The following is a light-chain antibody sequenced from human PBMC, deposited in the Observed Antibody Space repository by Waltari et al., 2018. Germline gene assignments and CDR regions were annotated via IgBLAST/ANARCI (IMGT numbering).Light chain of an antibody. V-gene: IGKV3-20*01. Sequence: EIVLTQSPGTLSLSPGETATLSCRANQRVSSNSFAWYQKKAGQSPRLLIYGASNRASGVPDRFSGRVSGAEFTLTISRLDPEDFAVYYCQQYGTPQGYIFGQGTKVDI. CDR3: QQYGTPQGYI. J-gene: IGKJ2*01. CDR1: QRVSSNS. CDR2: GAS.